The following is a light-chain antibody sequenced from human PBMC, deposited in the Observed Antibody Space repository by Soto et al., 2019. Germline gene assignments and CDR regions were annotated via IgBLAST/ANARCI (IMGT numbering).Light chain of an antibody. V-gene: IGLV2-14*01. CDR2: AVT. Sequence: SVLTQPASVSGSPGQSITISCTGTSSDVGGYNYVSWYQQHPGKAPKLIIYAVTNRPSGVSIRFSGSKSGNTASLTISGLQAEDEADYYCCSYTSSTTYVFGPGTKGTVL. CDR3: CSYTSSTTYV. J-gene: IGLJ1*01. CDR1: SSDVGGYNY.